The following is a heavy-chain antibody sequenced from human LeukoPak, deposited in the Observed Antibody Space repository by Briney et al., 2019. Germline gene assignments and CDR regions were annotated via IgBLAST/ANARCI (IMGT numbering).Heavy chain of an antibody. CDR3: VRELSGSFDY. CDR1: GFPFSDAW. J-gene: IGHJ4*02. V-gene: IGHV3-15*07. D-gene: IGHD3-10*01. CDR2: IKSKTKGGTA. Sequence: KPGGSLRLSCAVSGFPFSDAWMNWVRQVPGRGLEWVGLIKSKTKGGTADYTTPVKGRFTISRDDSKNTLYLQMNSLKIEDTAVYYCVRELSGSFDYWGQGTLVTVSS.